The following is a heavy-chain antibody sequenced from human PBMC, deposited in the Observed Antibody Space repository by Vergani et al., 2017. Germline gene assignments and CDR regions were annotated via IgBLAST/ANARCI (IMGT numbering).Heavy chain of an antibody. Sequence: EVQLVESGGGLVKPGGSLRLSCAASGFTFSNAWMSWVRQAPGKGLEWVGRIKSKTDGGTTDYAAPVKGRFTISRDDSKNTRYLQMNSLRAEDTALYYCEKVALSSGGGFGYWGQGTLVTVYS. J-gene: IGHJ4*02. CDR3: EKVALSSGGGFGY. CDR1: GFTFSNAW. V-gene: IGHV3-15*05. D-gene: IGHD5-12*01. CDR2: IKSKTDGGTT.